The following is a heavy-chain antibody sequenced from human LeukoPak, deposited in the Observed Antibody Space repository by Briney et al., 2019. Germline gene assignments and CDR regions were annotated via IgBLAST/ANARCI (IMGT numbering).Heavy chain of an antibody. CDR1: GFTFSSYS. V-gene: IGHV3-23*01. CDR2: IEYSGGSA. Sequence: GGSLRLSCAASGFTFSSYSMNWVRQAPGKGLEWVASIEYSGGSAYYADSVKGRFSISREDSKNTLYLQLNSLRAEDTALYYCTRNGGWYGISWGQGTLVTVSS. CDR3: TRNGGWYGIS. D-gene: IGHD6-19*01. J-gene: IGHJ4*02.